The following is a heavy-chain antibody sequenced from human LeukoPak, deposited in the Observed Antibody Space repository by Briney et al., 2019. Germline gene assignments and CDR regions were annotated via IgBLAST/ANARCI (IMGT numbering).Heavy chain of an antibody. J-gene: IGHJ4*02. V-gene: IGHV1-2*02. D-gene: IGHD6-19*01. Sequence: GASVNVSCKASGYTFTVYYMHWVRQAPGQGLEWMGWINPNSGGTNYAQKLQGRVTMTRDTSISTAYMELSRLRSDDTAVYYCARDQWDSSGWFDYWGQGTLVTVSS. CDR2: INPNSGGT. CDR3: ARDQWDSSGWFDY. CDR1: GYTFTVYY.